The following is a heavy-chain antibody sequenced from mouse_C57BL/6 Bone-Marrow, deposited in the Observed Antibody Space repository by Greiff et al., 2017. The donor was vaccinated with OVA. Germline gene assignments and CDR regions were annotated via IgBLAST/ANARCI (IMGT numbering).Heavy chain of an antibody. Sequence: EVNVVESEGGLVQPGSSMKLSCTASGFTFSDYYMAWVRQVPEKGLEWVANINYDGSSTYYLDSLKSRFIISRDNAKNILYLQMSSLKSEDTATYYCAREGDDYGDYFDYWGQGTTLTVSS. CDR1: GFTFSDYY. CDR3: AREGDDYGDYFDY. CDR2: INYDGSST. V-gene: IGHV5-16*01. J-gene: IGHJ2*01. D-gene: IGHD2-4*01.